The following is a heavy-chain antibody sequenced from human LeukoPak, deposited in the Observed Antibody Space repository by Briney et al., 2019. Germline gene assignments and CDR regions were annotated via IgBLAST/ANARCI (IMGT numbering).Heavy chain of an antibody. J-gene: IGHJ3*02. D-gene: IGHD3-10*01. V-gene: IGHV3-53*01. Sequence: QSGGSLRLSCAASGFSFSGYEMNWVRQDPGKGLEWVSVIYSGGSTYYADSVKGRFTISRDNSKNTLYLQMNSLRAEDTAVYYCERELEYGSGSYTDAFDIWGQGTMVTVSS. CDR2: IYSGGST. CDR3: ERELEYGSGSYTDAFDI. CDR1: GFSFSGYE.